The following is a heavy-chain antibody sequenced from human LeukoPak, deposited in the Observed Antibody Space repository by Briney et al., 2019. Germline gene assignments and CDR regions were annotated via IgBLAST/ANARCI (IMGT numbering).Heavy chain of an antibody. V-gene: IGHV4-39*07. D-gene: IGHD6-19*01. CDR1: GGSISSXXXX. CDR3: AREKLGGPYDSGWYKDY. CDR2: XYYSGST. J-gene: IGHJ4*02. Sequence: SGGSISSXXXXXXXXXQPPXXXXXXXXXXYYSGSTYYNPSLKSQVTISVDTSKNQFSLKLTSVTAADTAVYYCAREKLGGPYDSGWYKDYWGQGTLVTVSS.